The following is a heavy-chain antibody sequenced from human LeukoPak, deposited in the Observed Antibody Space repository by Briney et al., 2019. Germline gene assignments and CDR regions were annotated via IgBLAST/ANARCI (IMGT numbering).Heavy chain of an antibody. CDR2: IKQDGSEK. J-gene: IGHJ4*02. CDR1: TCTFSSYA. V-gene: IGHV3-7*01. CDR3: ARESPYSARGQPSDY. Sequence: GGSLRLSRAASTCTFSSYAMNWVRQAPGKGLEWVANIKQDGSEKYYVDSVKGRFTISRDNAKNSLYLQMNSLRAEDTAMYYCARESPYSARGQPSDYWGQGTLVTVSS. D-gene: IGHD6-6*01.